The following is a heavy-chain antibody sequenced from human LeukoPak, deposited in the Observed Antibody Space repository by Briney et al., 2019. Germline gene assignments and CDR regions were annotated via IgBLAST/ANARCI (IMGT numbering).Heavy chain of an antibody. CDR1: RFTFSSYS. CDR3: HVYDYGDLFDY. V-gene: IGHV4-34*03. Sequence: GSLRLSCAASRFTFSSYSMNWVRQPPGKGLEWIGEINHSGSTNYNPSLKSRVTMSVDKSKNQFSLKLSSVTAADTAVYYCHVYDYGDLFDYWGQGTLVTVSS. D-gene: IGHD4-17*01. CDR2: INHSGST. J-gene: IGHJ4*02.